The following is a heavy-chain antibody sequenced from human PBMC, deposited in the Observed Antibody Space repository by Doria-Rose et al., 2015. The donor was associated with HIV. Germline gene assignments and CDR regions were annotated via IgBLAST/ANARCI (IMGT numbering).Heavy chain of an antibody. CDR2: IFSDDVR. Sequence: QESGPVLVKPTETLTLTCTVSGVSLSSPGMGVSWIRQPPGKALEWLAIIFSDDVRSYKTSLKSRLTISSGISRSQVVLTMTDMDPVDTATYYCARIKSSRWYHKYYFDFWGQGTLVIVSA. J-gene: IGHJ4*02. V-gene: IGHV2-26*01. CDR3: ARIKSSRWYHKYYFDF. D-gene: IGHD6-13*01. CDR1: GVSLSSPGMG.